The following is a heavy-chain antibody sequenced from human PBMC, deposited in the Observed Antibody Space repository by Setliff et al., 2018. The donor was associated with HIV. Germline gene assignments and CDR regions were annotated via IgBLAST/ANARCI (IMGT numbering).Heavy chain of an antibody. CDR1: GGTFKNDV. V-gene: IGHV1-69*13. Sequence: SVKVSCKASGGTFKNDVISWVRQAPGQGLEWMGGITPVFGTANYAQKFQGRVTIIADESTSTAYMEISNLRSEDAAVYYCARGSLLRRTVSNLFETVDYWDYYLDVWGKGTTVTVSS. CDR2: ITPVFGTA. D-gene: IGHD4-17*01. J-gene: IGHJ6*03. CDR3: ARGSLLRRTVSNLFETVDYWDYYLDV.